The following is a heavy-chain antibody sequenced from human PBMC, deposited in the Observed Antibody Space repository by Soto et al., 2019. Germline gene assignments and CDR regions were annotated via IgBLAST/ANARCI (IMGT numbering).Heavy chain of an antibody. CDR2: IYHSGST. D-gene: IGHD3-22*01. V-gene: IGHV4-30-2*01. Sequence: SETLSLTCAVSGGSISSGGYSWSWIRQPPGKGLEWIGYIYHSGSTYYNPSLKSRVTISVDRSKNQFSLKLSSVTAADTAVYYCSIDWYYSDSTGYYHDVFDIWGQGTMVTVSS. J-gene: IGHJ3*02. CDR1: GGSISSGGYS. CDR3: SIDWYYSDSTGYYHDVFDI.